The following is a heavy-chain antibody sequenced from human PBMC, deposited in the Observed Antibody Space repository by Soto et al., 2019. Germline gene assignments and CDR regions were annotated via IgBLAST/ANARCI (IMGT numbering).Heavy chain of an antibody. V-gene: IGHV4-61*01. D-gene: IGHD3-9*01. CDR3: ARSTYYDILTGYYPPTYYFDY. Sequence: SETLSLTCTVPGGSVSSGSYYWSWILQPPGKGLELILYIYYSGSTNYNPSLKSRVTISVDTSKNQFSLKLSSVTAADTAVYYCARSTYYDILTGYYPPTYYFDYWGQGTLVTVSS. CDR2: IYYSGST. CDR1: GGSVSSGSYY. J-gene: IGHJ4*02.